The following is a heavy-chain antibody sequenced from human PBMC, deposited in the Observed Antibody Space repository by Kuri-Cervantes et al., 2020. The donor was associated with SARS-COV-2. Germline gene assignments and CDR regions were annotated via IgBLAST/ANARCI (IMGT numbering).Heavy chain of an antibody. CDR1: GGSISSYY. J-gene: IGHJ5*02. V-gene: IGHV4-4*07. CDR3: ARRAGSSITIFGVIYQGGWFDP. D-gene: IGHD3-3*01. CDR2: IYTSGST. Sequence: SETLSLTCTVSGGSISSYYWSWIRQPAGKGLEWIGRIYTSGSTNYNPSLKSRVTISVDTSKNQFSLKLSSVTAADTAVYYCARRAGSSITIFGVIYQGGWFDPWGQGTLVTVSS.